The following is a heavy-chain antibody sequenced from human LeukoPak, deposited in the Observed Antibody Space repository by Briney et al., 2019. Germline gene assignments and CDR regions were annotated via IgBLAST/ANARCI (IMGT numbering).Heavy chain of an antibody. V-gene: IGHV1-46*01. D-gene: IGHD3-22*01. Sequence: ASVKVSCKASGYSFTSNYIHWVRQAPGQGLEWMGMIYPRDGSTSYAQKFQGRVTVTRDTSTSTVHMELSGLRSEDTAVYYCARGLYYYDSSGQIGDYWGQGTLVTVSS. J-gene: IGHJ4*02. CDR2: IYPRDGST. CDR3: ARGLYYYDSSGQIGDY. CDR1: GYSFTSNY.